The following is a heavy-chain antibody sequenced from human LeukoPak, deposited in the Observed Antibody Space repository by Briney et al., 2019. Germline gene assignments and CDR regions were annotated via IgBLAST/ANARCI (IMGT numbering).Heavy chain of an antibody. J-gene: IGHJ4*02. CDR3: SRSRNDYIWGIDY. V-gene: IGHV3-74*01. Sequence: PGWSLRLSCAASGFTFSNYWMHWVRQAPGKGLVWVSRLNSDGCSTNYADYVKGRFTISSDHAKDTVSLQMNTLSYEDTGVFYVSRSRNDYIWGIDYWGKGTLVTTSS. D-gene: IGHD3-16*01. CDR2: LNSDGCST. CDR1: GFTFSNYW.